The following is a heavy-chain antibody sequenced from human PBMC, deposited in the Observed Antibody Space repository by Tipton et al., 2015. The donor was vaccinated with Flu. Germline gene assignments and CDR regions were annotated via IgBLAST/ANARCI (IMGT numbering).Heavy chain of an antibody. V-gene: IGHV4-39*07. CDR3: ARGGREPLPFDY. CDR1: GGSISSSSYY. D-gene: IGHD1-26*01. Sequence: TLSLTCTVSGGSISSSSYYWGWIRQPPGKGLEWIGSIYHSGSTYYNPSLKSRVTISVDTSKNQFSLKLSSVTAADTAVYYCARGGREPLPFDYWGQGTLVTVSS. CDR2: IYHSGST. J-gene: IGHJ4*02.